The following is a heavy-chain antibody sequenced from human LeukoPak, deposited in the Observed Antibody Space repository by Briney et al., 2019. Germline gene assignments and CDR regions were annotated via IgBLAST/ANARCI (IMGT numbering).Heavy chain of an antibody. CDR1: GGSISSYY. CDR3: ARHKRYSSGWYDY. Sequence: ASETLSLTCTVSGGSISSYYWSWIRQPPGKGLEWIGYIYYSGSSNYNPSLKSRVTMSVDTSKNRFSLKLSSVTAADTAVYYCARHKRYSSGWYDYWGQGTLVTVSS. CDR2: IYYSGSS. V-gene: IGHV4-59*08. D-gene: IGHD6-19*01. J-gene: IGHJ4*02.